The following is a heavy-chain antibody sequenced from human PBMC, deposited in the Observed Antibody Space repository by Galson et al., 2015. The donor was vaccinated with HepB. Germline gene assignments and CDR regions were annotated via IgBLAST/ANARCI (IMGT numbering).Heavy chain of an antibody. CDR1: GYTFTTYG. Sequence: SVKVSCKASGYTFTTYGISWVRQAPGQGPEWMGWVHTYNGNTDYAQIFQGRVTMTTDTSTSTAYVELRSLTSDDTAVYHCARCDGSGWSRDYWGQGTLVTVSS. V-gene: IGHV1-18*01. J-gene: IGHJ4*02. CDR3: ARCDGSGWSRDY. D-gene: IGHD6-19*01. CDR2: VHTYNGNT.